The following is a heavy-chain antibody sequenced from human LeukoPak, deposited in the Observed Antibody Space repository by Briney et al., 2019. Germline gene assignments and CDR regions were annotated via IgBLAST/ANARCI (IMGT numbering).Heavy chain of an antibody. J-gene: IGHJ3*02. D-gene: IGHD3-3*01. CDR1: GFTFSTYA. CDR3: RGATASGDGFDI. CDR2: ISNNGGNT. Sequence: GGSLRLSCSASGFTFSTYAMHWVRQAPGKGLEYVSAISNNGGNTYYADSVKGRFTISRDNSKNTLYLQMSSLRAEDTAVYYCRGATASGDGFDIWGQGTMVAVSS. V-gene: IGHV3-64D*06.